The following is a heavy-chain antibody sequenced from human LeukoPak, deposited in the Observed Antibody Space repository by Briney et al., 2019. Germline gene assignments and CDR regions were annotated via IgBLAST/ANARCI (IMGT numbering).Heavy chain of an antibody. CDR3: ARSYYDFWSGYYTLYFDY. CDR1: GGSFSGYY. J-gene: IGHJ4*02. D-gene: IGHD3-3*01. CDR2: INHSGST. Sequence: SETLSLTCAVYGGSFSGYYWSWIRQPPGKGVEWIGEINHSGSTKYNPSLKSRVTISVDTSKNQFSLKLSSVTAADTAVYYCARSYYDFWSGYYTLYFDYWGQGTLVTVSS. V-gene: IGHV4-34*01.